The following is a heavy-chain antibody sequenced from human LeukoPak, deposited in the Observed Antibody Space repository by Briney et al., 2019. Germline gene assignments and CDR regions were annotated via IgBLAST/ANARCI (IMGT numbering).Heavy chain of an antibody. CDR2: FDPEDGET. D-gene: IGHD3-10*01. Sequence: ASVKVSCKVSGYTLTELSMHWVRQAPGKGLEWMGGFDPEDGETIYAQKFQGGVTMTEDTSTDTAYMELSSLRSEDTAVYYCATGNYYGSGSYSPIDYWGQGTLVTVSS. J-gene: IGHJ4*02. CDR1: GYTLTELS. CDR3: ATGNYYGSGSYSPIDY. V-gene: IGHV1-24*01.